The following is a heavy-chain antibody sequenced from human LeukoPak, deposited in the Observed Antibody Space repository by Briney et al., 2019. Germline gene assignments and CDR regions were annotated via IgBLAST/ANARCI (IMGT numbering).Heavy chain of an antibody. Sequence: PSETLSLTCAVYGGSFSGYYWSWIRQPPGKGLEWIGEINHSGSTNYNPSLKSRVTISVDTSKNQFSLKLSSVTAADTAVYYCARGTTIFGVVRRGDFDYWGQGTLVTVSS. CDR1: GGSFSGYY. CDR2: INHSGST. D-gene: IGHD3-3*01. J-gene: IGHJ4*02. CDR3: ARGTTIFGVVRRGDFDY. V-gene: IGHV4-34*01.